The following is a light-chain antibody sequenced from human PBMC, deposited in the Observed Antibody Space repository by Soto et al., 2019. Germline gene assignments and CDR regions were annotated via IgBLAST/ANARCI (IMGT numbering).Light chain of an antibody. Sequence: QSALTQPRSVSGSPGQSVTISCTGTSSDVGTYNYVSWYQQHPGKAPKVMIYDVSERPSGVPDRFSGSKSGNTASLTISGLQAEDEADYYCCSYAGSPRYVFGTGPKLTVL. CDR3: CSYAGSPRYV. CDR2: DVS. V-gene: IGLV2-11*01. CDR1: SSDVGTYNY. J-gene: IGLJ1*01.